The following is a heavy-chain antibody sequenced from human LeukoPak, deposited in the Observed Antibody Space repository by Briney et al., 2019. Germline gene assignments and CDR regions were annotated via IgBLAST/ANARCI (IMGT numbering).Heavy chain of an antibody. V-gene: IGHV4-39*01. CDR3: AAGPDYDIFTGYFDC. J-gene: IGHJ4*02. Sequence: SETLSLTCTVSGGSITSSTDYWGWIRQPPGNGLEWIGSIYYSGSPYYSPSLKSRVTISLDSSKIQFSLRLTSMPAADTAVYFCAAGPDYDIFTGYFDCGGEGTLVTASS. CDR1: GGSITSSTDY. CDR2: IYYSGSP. D-gene: IGHD3-9*01.